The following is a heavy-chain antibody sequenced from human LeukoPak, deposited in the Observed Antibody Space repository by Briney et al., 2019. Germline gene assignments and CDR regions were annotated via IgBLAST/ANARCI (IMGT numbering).Heavy chain of an antibody. Sequence: GGSLRLSCSVSGFSFTSYWMHWVRQVPGKGLEWVSGISGSGGSTYLADSVKGRFTISRDNSKNTLYLEMNSLRADDTAVYYCAKDRPTVYSSSWLHFLDSWGQGTLVTVSS. D-gene: IGHD6-13*01. J-gene: IGHJ4*02. CDR1: GFSFTSYW. CDR3: AKDRPTVYSSSWLHFLDS. CDR2: ISGSGGST. V-gene: IGHV3-23*01.